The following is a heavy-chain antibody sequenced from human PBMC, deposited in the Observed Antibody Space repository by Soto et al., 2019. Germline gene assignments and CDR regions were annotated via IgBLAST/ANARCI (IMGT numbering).Heavy chain of an antibody. Sequence: PGGSLRLSCAASGFTFSSYAMHWVRQAPGKGLEWVAVISYDGSNKYYADSVKGRFTISRDNSKNTLYLQMNSLRAEDTAVYYCARVSRGSYFDYWGQGTLVTVSS. CDR3: ARVSRGSYFDY. J-gene: IGHJ4*02. D-gene: IGHD1-26*01. CDR1: GFTFSSYA. CDR2: ISYDGSNK. V-gene: IGHV3-30-3*01.